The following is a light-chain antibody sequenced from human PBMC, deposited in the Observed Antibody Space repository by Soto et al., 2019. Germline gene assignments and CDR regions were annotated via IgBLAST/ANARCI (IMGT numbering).Light chain of an antibody. Sequence: EIVLTQSPATLSLSPGERATLSCRASQSVSSYLAWYKQKPGQPPRLLIYDASNTATGIPARFSGSGSGTDFTLTISSLEPEDFAVYYCQQRSNWPTFGQGTKVDIK. CDR3: QQRSNWPT. J-gene: IGKJ1*01. V-gene: IGKV3-11*01. CDR2: DAS. CDR1: QSVSSY.